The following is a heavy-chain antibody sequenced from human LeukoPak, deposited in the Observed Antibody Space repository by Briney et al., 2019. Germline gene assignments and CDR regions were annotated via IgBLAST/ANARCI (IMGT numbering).Heavy chain of an antibody. D-gene: IGHD7-27*01. Sequence: GGSLRLSCAASGFTFSSYWMSWVRQASGKGLEWVSAISGSGGNTYYADSVKGRFTISRDNSKNTLYLQMNSLRAEDTALYYCAKDRTWGLDYWGQGTLVTVSS. J-gene: IGHJ4*02. V-gene: IGHV3-23*01. CDR2: ISGSGGNT. CDR1: GFTFSSYW. CDR3: AKDRTWGLDY.